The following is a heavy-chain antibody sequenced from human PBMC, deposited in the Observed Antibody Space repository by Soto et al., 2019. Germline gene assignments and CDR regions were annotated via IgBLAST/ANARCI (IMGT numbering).Heavy chain of an antibody. CDR3: ARDLAKGGGSAGFDY. CDR1: GYTFTVYY. V-gene: IGHV1-2*02. Sequence: QVQLVQSGAEVKKPGASVNVSCKASGYTFTVYYMHWVRQVPGQGLEWMGWINPKSGGTMYPQKVPARVTMTWDTSITTAYMALTRLTSDDTAVYYCARDLAKGGGSAGFDYWGQGALVTVAS. D-gene: IGHD1-26*01. J-gene: IGHJ4*02. CDR2: INPKSGGT.